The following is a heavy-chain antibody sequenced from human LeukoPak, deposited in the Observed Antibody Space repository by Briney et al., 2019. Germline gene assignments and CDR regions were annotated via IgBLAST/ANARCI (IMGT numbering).Heavy chain of an antibody. CDR3: AREAAAGPDAFDI. V-gene: IGHV1-69*01. J-gene: IGHJ3*02. CDR2: IIPIFGTA. CDR1: GGTFSSYA. Sequence: SVKVSCKASGGTFSSYAISWVRQAPGQGLEWMGGIIPIFGTANYAQKFQGRVTITADESTSTAYMELSSLRSEDTAVYYCAREAAAGPDAFDIWGQGTMVTVSS. D-gene: IGHD6-13*01.